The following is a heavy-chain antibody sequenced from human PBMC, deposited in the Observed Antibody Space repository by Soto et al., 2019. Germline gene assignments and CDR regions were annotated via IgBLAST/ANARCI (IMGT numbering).Heavy chain of an antibody. CDR3: ARDGASVFWSCYIRPNWFDR. Sequence: PSEHLSLTCTVSGGSISSYYWSWIRQPAGKGLEWIGRIYTSGSTNYNPSLKSRVTMSVDTSKTQFSLKLSSVTAADTAVYYCARDGASVFWSCYIRPNWFDRWGQGTLGTVS. J-gene: IGHJ5*02. CDR2: IYTSGST. D-gene: IGHD3-3*01. V-gene: IGHV4-4*07. CDR1: GGSISSYY.